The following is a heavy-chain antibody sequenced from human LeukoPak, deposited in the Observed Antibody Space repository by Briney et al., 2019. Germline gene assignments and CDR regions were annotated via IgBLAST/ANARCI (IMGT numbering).Heavy chain of an antibody. Sequence: ASVTVSCTASGYTFTGYYMHWVRQAPGQGLEWMGWINPNSGGTNYAQKFQGRVTMTRDTSISTAYMELSRLRSDDTAVYYCARSRSSSSYFDLWGRGTLVTVSS. CDR3: ARSRSSSSYFDL. CDR1: GYTFTGYY. CDR2: INPNSGGT. V-gene: IGHV1-2*02. D-gene: IGHD6-13*01. J-gene: IGHJ2*01.